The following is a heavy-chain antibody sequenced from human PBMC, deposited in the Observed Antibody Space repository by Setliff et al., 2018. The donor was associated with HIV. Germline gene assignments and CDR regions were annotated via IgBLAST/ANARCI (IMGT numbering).Heavy chain of an antibody. V-gene: IGHV3-23*01. CDR2: ISGSGGRT. CDR1: GFTFSSYA. J-gene: IGHJ2*01. CDR3: AKGNWGYWYFDI. Sequence: ASVKVSCAASGFTFSSYAMSWVRQAPGKGLEWVSTISGSGGRTYYADSVKGRFTISRDNSKNTLYLQMNSLRAEDTAVYYCAKGNWGYWYFDIWGRGTLVTVSS. D-gene: IGHD3-16*01.